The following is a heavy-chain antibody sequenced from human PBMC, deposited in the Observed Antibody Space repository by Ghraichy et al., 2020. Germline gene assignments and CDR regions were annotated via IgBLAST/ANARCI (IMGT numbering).Heavy chain of an antibody. CDR1: GGSIISSSYY. CDR3: TRYTYSSSSGSGRRYFDY. CDR2: ISHSGST. J-gene: IGHJ4*02. Sequence: SETLSLTCTVSGGSIISSSYYWGWIRQPPGMGLEWIGSISHSGSTYYSPSLKSRVTISVDTSNNQLSLRLTSVTAADTAIYYCTRYTYSSSSGSGRRYFDYWGQGTLVTVSS. V-gene: IGHV4-39*01. D-gene: IGHD6-6*01.